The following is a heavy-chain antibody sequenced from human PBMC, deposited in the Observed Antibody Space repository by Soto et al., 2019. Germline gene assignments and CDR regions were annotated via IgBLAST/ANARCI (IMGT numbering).Heavy chain of an antibody. CDR1: GGTFSSYA. Sequence: QVQLVQSGAEVKKPGSSVKVSCKASGGTFSSYAISWVRQAPGQGLEWMGGIIPIFGTANYAQKFQGRVTXPXXXSXCTAYMELSSLRSEDTAVYYCASQQLGPSYYYGMDVWGQGTTVTVSS. V-gene: IGHV1-69*05. CDR3: ASQQLGPSYYYGMDV. D-gene: IGHD6-6*01. J-gene: IGHJ6*02. CDR2: IIPIFGTA.